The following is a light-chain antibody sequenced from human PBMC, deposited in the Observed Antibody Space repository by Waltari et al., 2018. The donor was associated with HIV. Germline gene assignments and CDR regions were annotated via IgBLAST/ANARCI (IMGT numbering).Light chain of an antibody. CDR1: QSVLYSSNNKNY. J-gene: IGKJ4*01. CDR3: QQYYSTPLT. V-gene: IGKV4-1*01. Sequence: DIVMTQSPDSLAVSLGERATINCKSSQSVLYSSNNKNYLAWYQQKPGQPPKPLIYWASTRESGVPDRFSGSGSGTDFTLTISSLQAEDVAVYYCQQYYSTPLTFGGGTTVEIK. CDR2: WAS.